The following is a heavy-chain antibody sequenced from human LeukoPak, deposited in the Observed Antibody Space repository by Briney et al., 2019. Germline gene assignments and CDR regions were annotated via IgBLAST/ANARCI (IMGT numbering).Heavy chain of an antibody. CDR3: ARILAPVAGNYNFDY. Sequence: SGPTLVNPTQTLTLTCTFPGFSLSTSGMCVSWIRQPPGKALEWLARIDWDDDKYYSTSLKTRLTISKDTSKNQVVLRMTNMDPLDTATYYCARILAPVAGNYNFDYWGQGTPVTVSS. D-gene: IGHD6-19*01. CDR1: GFSLSTSGMC. CDR2: IDWDDDK. V-gene: IGHV2-70*11. J-gene: IGHJ4*02.